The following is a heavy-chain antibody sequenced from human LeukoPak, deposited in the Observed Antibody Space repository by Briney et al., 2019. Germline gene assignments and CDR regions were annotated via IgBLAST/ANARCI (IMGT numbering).Heavy chain of an antibody. J-gene: IGHJ4*02. V-gene: IGHV4-39*01. CDR1: GGSISSSSYY. CDR2: IYYSGST. CDR3: ARHLNYYYGSGAGPRGLDY. D-gene: IGHD3-10*01. Sequence: SETLSLTCTVSGGSISSSSYYWGWIRQPPGKGLEWIGSIYYSGSTYYNPSLKSRVTMSVDTSRNQFSLKLSSVTAADTAVYYCARHLNYYYGSGAGPRGLDYWGQGTLVTVSS.